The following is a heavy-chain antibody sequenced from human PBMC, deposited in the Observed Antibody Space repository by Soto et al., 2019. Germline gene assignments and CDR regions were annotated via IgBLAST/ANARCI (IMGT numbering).Heavy chain of an antibody. J-gene: IGHJ6*02. CDR3: AKDVRAFGATIFGVVISYGMDV. D-gene: IGHD3-3*01. V-gene: IGHV3-23*01. Sequence: HPGGSLRLSCAASGFTFSSYAMSWVRQAPGKGLEWVSAISGSGGSTYYADSVKGRFTISRDNSKNTLYLQMNSLRAEDTAVYYCAKDVRAFGATIFGVVISYGMDVWGQGTTVTVSS. CDR1: GFTFSSYA. CDR2: ISGSGGST.